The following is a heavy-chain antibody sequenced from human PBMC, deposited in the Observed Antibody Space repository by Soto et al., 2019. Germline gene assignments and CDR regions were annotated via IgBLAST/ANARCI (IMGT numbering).Heavy chain of an antibody. D-gene: IGHD3-10*01. V-gene: IGHV4-39*01. CDR3: ARHVAFPYYGAGSFYYFDY. CDR1: GGSISSSSYY. Sequence: SETLSLTCTVSGGSISSSSYYWGWIRQPPGKGLGWIGSSSYTGNTYYSPSLRSRVTISVDTSKSQFSLKLSSVTAADTAVYRCARHVAFPYYGAGSFYYFDYWGQGALVTVSS. CDR2: SSYTGNT. J-gene: IGHJ4*02.